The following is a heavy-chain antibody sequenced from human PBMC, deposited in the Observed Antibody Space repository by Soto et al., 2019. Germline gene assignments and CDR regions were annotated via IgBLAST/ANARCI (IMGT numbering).Heavy chain of an antibody. CDR2: IYYSGST. V-gene: IGHV4-59*01. Sequence: QVQLQESGPGLVKPSETLSLTCTVSGGSISSYYWSWIRQPPGKGLEWIGYIYYSGSTNYNPSLKSRVTISVDTSKNQSSLKLSSVTAADTAVYYCARGRGGWFINQLLNAFDIWGQGTMVTVSS. CDR1: GGSISSYY. D-gene: IGHD2-2*01. J-gene: IGHJ3*02. CDR3: ARGRGGWFINQLLNAFDI.